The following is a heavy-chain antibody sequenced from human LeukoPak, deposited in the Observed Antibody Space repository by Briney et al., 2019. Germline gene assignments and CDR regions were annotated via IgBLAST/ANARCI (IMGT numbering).Heavy chain of an antibody. CDR2: INPNSGGT. Sequence: ASVKVSCKTSGYTFTGYYMHWVRQAPGQGLEWLGWINPNSGGTNYAQKFQGRVTMTRDTSISTAYMELSRLRSDDTAVFYCAREDHGDYETEYYFDYWGQGTLVTVSS. V-gene: IGHV1-2*02. D-gene: IGHD4-17*01. CDR3: AREDHGDYETEYYFDY. J-gene: IGHJ4*02. CDR1: GYTFTGYY.